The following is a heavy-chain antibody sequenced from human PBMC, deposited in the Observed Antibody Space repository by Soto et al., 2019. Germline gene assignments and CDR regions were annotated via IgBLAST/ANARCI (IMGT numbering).Heavy chain of an antibody. V-gene: IGHV4-59*08. CDR3: VRQGYGPLHGLVDV. CDR1: GGSMSGYY. Sequence: SETLSLTCTVSGGSMSGYYWSWIRLPPGKPMEWIGYVHDSWGAAYNPSLRSRVAISLDTSKSQFSLSLTPVSATDTAMYYCVRQGYGPLHGLVDVTGQLTTVTVSS. J-gene: IGHJ6*02. D-gene: IGHD5-18*01. CDR2: VHDSWGA.